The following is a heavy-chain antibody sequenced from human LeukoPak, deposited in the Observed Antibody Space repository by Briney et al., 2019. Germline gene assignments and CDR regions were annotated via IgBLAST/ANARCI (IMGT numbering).Heavy chain of an antibody. Sequence: PSQTLSLTCTVSGGSISSGGYYWSWIRQHPGKGLEWIGYIYYSGSTYYNPSLKSRVTISVDTSKNQFSLKLSSVTAADTAVYYCARLNYDFWSGYQYYYGMDVWGQGTTVTVSS. CDR3: ARLNYDFWSGYQYYYGMDV. J-gene: IGHJ6*02. V-gene: IGHV4-31*03. CDR2: IYYSGST. D-gene: IGHD3-3*01. CDR1: GGSISSGGYY.